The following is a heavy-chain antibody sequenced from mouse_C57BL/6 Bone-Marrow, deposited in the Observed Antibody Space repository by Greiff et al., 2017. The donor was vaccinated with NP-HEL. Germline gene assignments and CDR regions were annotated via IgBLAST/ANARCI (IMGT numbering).Heavy chain of an antibody. CDR1: GYTFTDYY. Sequence: VQLQQSGAELVRPGASVKLSCKASGYTFTDYYINWVKQRPGQGLEWLARIYPGSGNTYYHEKFKGKATLTAEKSSSTAYMKLSSLTSEDSAVYVCERETTAYYFGYWGQCTTLTVST. J-gene: IGHJ2*01. CDR3: ERETTAYYFGY. CDR2: IYPGSGNT. V-gene: IGHV1-76*01. D-gene: IGHD2-13*01.